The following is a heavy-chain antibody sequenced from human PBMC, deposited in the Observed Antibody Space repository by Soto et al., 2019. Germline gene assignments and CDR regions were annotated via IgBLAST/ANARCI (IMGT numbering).Heavy chain of an antibody. CDR3: ARERFLEWLGRDYYFDY. CDR1: GGSISSGGYY. Sequence: SETLSLTCTVSGGSISSGGYYWSWIRQHPGKGLEWIGYIYYSGSTYYNPSLKSRVTISVDTSKNQFSLKLSSVTAADTAVYYCARERFLEWLGRDYYFDYWGQGTLVTVSS. J-gene: IGHJ4*02. CDR2: IYYSGST. V-gene: IGHV4-31*03. D-gene: IGHD3-3*01.